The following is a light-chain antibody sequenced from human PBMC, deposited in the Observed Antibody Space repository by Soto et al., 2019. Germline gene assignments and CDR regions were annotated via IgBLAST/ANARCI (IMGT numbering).Light chain of an antibody. Sequence: DIQMTQSPSTLSASVGDRVTITCRASQTISTWLAWYQQKPGKAPKLLIYDVSNLESGVPSRFSGSGSGTEFTLTISSLQPDDVATYDCQQYNTFWTFGQGTKVEIK. CDR2: DVS. CDR1: QTISTW. V-gene: IGKV1-5*01. CDR3: QQYNTFWT. J-gene: IGKJ1*01.